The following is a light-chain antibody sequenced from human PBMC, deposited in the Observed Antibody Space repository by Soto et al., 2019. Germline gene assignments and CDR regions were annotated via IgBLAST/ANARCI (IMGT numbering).Light chain of an antibody. CDR1: QTVYNNY. Sequence: EIVLTQSPGTLSLSPGERATLSCRASQTVYNNYVAWYQQKPGQAPRLLVNAAAGRATGIPDRFSGSGSGTDFTLIISRLEPEDFAVYYCQQYGSSVTFGQGTRLEIK. V-gene: IGKV3-20*01. CDR2: AAA. CDR3: QQYGSSVT. J-gene: IGKJ5*01.